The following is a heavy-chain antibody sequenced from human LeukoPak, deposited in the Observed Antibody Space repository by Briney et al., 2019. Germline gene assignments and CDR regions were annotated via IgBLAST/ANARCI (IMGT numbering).Heavy chain of an antibody. V-gene: IGHV1-2*02. J-gene: IGHJ3*02. CDR2: INPTSGGT. CDR1: GYTFTGYY. D-gene: IGHD3-16*02. Sequence: GASVKVSCKTFGYTFTGYYIQWVRQAPGQGLEWMGYINPTSGGTNYAQEFQGRVTMTRDTSISTAYMELSRLTSDDTAVYYCARGEMITFGGVIVISTFDIWGQGTMVTVS. CDR3: ARGEMITFGGVIVISTFDI.